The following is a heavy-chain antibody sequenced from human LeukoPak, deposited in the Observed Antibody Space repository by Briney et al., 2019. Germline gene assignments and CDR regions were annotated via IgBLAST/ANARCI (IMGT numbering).Heavy chain of an antibody. V-gene: IGHV1-69-2*01. Sequence: ASVKVSCKVSGYTFTDYYMHWVQQAPGKGLEWMGLVDPEDGETIYAEKFQGRVTITADTSTDTAYMELSSLRSEDTAVYYCATGASYRDAFDIWGQGTMVTVSS. CDR3: ATGASYRDAFDI. D-gene: IGHD5-12*01. J-gene: IGHJ3*02. CDR1: GYTFTDYY. CDR2: VDPEDGET.